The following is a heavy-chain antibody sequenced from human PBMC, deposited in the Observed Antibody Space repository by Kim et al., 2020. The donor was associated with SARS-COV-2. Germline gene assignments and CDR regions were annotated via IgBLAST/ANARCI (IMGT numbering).Heavy chain of an antibody. CDR1: GFSFDTYA. D-gene: IGHD3-10*01. CDR3: VKSTQHRGVTLAGNAFD. V-gene: IGHV3-23*01. Sequence: GGSLRLSCAASGFSFDTYAMTWVRQAPGKGPEWVATMTESGDATDYSDSVRGRFVISRDNARKMVFVQMNSLRADETATYHCVKSTQHRGVTLAGNAFD. CDR2: MTESGDAT. J-gene: IGHJ3*01.